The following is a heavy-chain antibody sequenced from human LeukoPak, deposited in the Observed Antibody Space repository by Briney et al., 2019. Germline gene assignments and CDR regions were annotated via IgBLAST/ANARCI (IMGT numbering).Heavy chain of an antibody. CDR1: GFNFKYVW. J-gene: IGHJ6*02. CDR2: IRTKIDGETT. V-gene: IGHV3-15*01. D-gene: IGHD1-26*01. CDR3: TTERNWELLRPYGMDI. Sequence: PGGSLRLSCAASGFNFKYVWMSWVRQAPGKGLEWVGRIRTKIDGETTDYGAPVKGRFTISRDDSKTTLYLQMNSLKTEDSAVYFCTTERNWELLRPYGMDIWGQGTTVTVSS.